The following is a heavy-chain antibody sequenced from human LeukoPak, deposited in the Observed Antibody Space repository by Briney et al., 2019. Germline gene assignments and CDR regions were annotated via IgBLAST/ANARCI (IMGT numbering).Heavy chain of an antibody. Sequence: ASVKVSCKTSGYTFTGYYIQWVRQAPGKGLEWMGGFDPEDGETIYAQKFQGRVTMTEDTSTDTAYMELSSLRSEDTAVYYCARDRAARPQANFDYWGQGTLVTVSS. J-gene: IGHJ4*02. CDR3: ARDRAARPQANFDY. V-gene: IGHV1-24*01. D-gene: IGHD6-6*01. CDR2: FDPEDGET. CDR1: GYTFTGYY.